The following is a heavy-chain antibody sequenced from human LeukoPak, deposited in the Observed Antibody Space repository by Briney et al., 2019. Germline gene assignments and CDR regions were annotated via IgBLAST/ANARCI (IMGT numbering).Heavy chain of an antibody. CDR2: IYYSGST. CDR3: ARERRIQLSPERGYYFDY. J-gene: IGHJ4*02. Sequence: TSQTLSLTCTVSGGSISSGGYYWSWIRQHPGKGLEWIGYIYYSGSTYYNPSLKSRVTISVDTSKNQFCLKLSSVTAADTAVYYCARERRIQLSPERGYYFDYWGQGTLVTVSS. V-gene: IGHV4-31*03. D-gene: IGHD5-18*01. CDR1: GGSISSGGYY.